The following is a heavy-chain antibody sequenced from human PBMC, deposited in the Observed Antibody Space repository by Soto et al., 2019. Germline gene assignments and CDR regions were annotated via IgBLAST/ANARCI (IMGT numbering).Heavy chain of an antibody. D-gene: IGHD3-10*01. Sequence: EVQLVESGGGLVQPGGSLRLSCAASGFTVSSNYMSWVRQAPGKGLEWVSVIYSGGSTYYADSVKGRFTISRDNSKNTLYLQMNSLRVEDTAVYYCARERNYYGSGSLYYYYYYYMDVWGKGTTVTVSS. V-gene: IGHV3-66*01. CDR3: ARERNYYGSGSLYYYYYYYMDV. J-gene: IGHJ6*03. CDR2: IYSGGST. CDR1: GFTVSSNY.